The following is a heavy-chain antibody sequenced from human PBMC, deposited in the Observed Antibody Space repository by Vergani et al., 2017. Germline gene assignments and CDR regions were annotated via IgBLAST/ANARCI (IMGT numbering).Heavy chain of an antibody. Sequence: QVQLQESGPGLVKPSQTLSLTCTVSGASIHNDFYYWHWIRQPAGKGLEWIGRIYVSGITDYNSSLQSRVSMSVDTYKNQFSLTLTSVNAADTAVYYCARHRGSGGFFPSSYFYGMDVWRHGTTVTVSS. CDR2: IYVSGIT. V-gene: IGHV4-61*02. CDR3: ARHRGSGGFFPSSYFYGMDV. J-gene: IGHJ6*02. D-gene: IGHD3-10*01. CDR1: GASIHNDFYY.